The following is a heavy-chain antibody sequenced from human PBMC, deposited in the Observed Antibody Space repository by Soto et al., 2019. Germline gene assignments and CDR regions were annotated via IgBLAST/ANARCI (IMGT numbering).Heavy chain of an antibody. V-gene: IGHV4-39*01. CDR2: IYYSGST. D-gene: IGHD5-18*01. J-gene: IGHJ6*02. CDR3: ARHGYSYNYYGMDV. Sequence: SSYEMNWIRQPPGKGLEWIGSIYYSGSTYYNPSLKSRVTISVDTSKNQFSLKLSSVTAADTAVYYCARHGYSYNYYGMDVWAQGSTVTVSS. CDR1: SSYE.